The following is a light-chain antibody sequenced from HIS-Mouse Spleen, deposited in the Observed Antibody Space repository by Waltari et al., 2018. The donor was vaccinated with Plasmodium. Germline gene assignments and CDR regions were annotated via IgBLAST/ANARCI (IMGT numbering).Light chain of an antibody. J-gene: IGKJ3*01. CDR2: GAS. V-gene: IGKV3-15*01. CDR1: QSVSSN. CDR3: QQYNNWSFT. Sequence: EIVIPQSPATLSVSPGERATFSCRASQSVSSNLDWYQQKPGQAPRLLIDGASTRATGIPARFSGSGSETEFTLTISSLQSEDFAVYYCQQYNNWSFTFGPGTKVDIK.